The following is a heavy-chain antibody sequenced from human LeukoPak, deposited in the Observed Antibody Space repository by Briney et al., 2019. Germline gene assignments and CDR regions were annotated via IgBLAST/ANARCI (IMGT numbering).Heavy chain of an antibody. CDR3: ASPPYGYGGNTRGDY. D-gene: IGHD4-23*01. V-gene: IGHV4-39*01. J-gene: IGHJ4*02. CDR2: IYYSGST. Sequence: PSETLSLTCTVSGGSISSSSYYWGWIRQPPGKGLEWIGSIYYSGSTYYNPSLKSRVTISVDTSKNQFSLKLSSVTAADTAVYYCASPPYGYGGNTRGDYWGQGTLVTVSS. CDR1: GGSISSSSYY.